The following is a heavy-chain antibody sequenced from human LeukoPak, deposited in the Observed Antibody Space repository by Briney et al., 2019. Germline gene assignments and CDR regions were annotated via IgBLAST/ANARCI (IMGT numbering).Heavy chain of an antibody. CDR1: GGSISSYY. Sequence: SETLSLTCTVSGGSISSYYWSWIRQPPGKGLEWIGDIYYSGSTNYNPSLKSRVTISVDTSKNQFSLKLRSVTAADTAVYYCARQQYYDSSGYYDYWGQGTLVTVSS. D-gene: IGHD3-22*01. CDR3: ARQQYYDSSGYYDY. V-gene: IGHV4-59*08. J-gene: IGHJ4*02. CDR2: IYYSGST.